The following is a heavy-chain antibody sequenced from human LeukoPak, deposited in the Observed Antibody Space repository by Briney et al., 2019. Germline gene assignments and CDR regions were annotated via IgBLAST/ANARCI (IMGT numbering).Heavy chain of an antibody. V-gene: IGHV3-7*01. CDR2: IRQDGSEK. CDR3: ARASTRPPYGMDV. CDR1: GFTFSSYA. Sequence: PGGSLRLSCAASGFTFSSYAMSWVRQAPGKGLEWVANIRQDGSEKYYVDSVKGRFTISRDNAKNSLYLQMNSLRAEDTALYYCARASTRPPYGMDVWGQGTTVTVSS. J-gene: IGHJ6*02.